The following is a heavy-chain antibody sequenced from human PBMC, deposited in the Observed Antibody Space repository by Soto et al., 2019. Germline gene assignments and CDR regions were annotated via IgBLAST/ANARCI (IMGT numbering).Heavy chain of an antibody. CDR3: ASVESSGSVPK. V-gene: IGHV3-33*01. Sequence: ESGGGVVQPGRSLRLSCAASGFTFSSYGMHWVRQAPGKGLEWVAVIWYDGSNKYYADSVKGRFTISRDNSKNTLYLQMNSLRAEDTAVYYCASVESSGSVPKWGQGTLVTVSS. CDR1: GFTFSSYG. D-gene: IGHD3-10*01. J-gene: IGHJ4*02. CDR2: IWYDGSNK.